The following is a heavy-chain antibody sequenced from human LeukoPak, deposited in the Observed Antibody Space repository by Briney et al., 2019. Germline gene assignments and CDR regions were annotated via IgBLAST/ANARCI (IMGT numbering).Heavy chain of an antibody. CDR2: ISSSSSTI. V-gene: IGHV3-48*01. CDR3: ARDKRWLQQRAFDY. J-gene: IGHJ4*02. CDR1: GFTFSSYS. Sequence: GGSLRLSCAASGFTFSSYSMNWVRQAPGKGLEWVSYISSSSSTIYYADSVKGRFTISRDNAKNSLYLQMNSLRAEDTAVYYCARDKRWLQQRAFDYWGQGTLVTVSS. D-gene: IGHD5-24*01.